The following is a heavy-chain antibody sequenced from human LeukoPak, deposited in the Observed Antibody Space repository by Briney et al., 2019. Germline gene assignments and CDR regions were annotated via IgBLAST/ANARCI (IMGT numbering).Heavy chain of an antibody. V-gene: IGHV4-59*01. D-gene: IGHD5-18*01. CDR1: GGSISSYY. CDR3: ARDSGSYGYPYYYYGMDV. CDR2: IYYSGST. Sequence: PSETLSLTCTVSGGSISSYYWSWIRQPPGKGLEWIGYIYYSGSTNYNPSLKSRVTISVDTSKNQFSLKLSSVTAADTAVYYRARDSGSYGYPYYYYGMDVWGQGTTVTVSS. J-gene: IGHJ6*02.